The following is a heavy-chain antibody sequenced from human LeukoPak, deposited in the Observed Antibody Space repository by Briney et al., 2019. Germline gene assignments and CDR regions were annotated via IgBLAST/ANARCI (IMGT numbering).Heavy chain of an antibody. V-gene: IGHV1-46*01. D-gene: IGHD2-15*01. J-gene: IGHJ5*02. CDR3: AVITRGYCSGGSCYWRLSAGP. CDR1: GYTFTNNF. CDR2: ISPTGSFT. Sequence: ASVKVSCKAFGYTFTNNFMHWVRQAPGQGPEWMGLISPTGSFTAYAQKFQGRVTLTRDLSTSTDYLELRSLRSEDTAVYYCAVITRGYCSGGSCYWRLSAGPWGQGTLVTVSS.